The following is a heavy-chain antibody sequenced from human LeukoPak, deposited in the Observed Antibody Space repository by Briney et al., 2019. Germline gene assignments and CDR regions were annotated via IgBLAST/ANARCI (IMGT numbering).Heavy chain of an antibody. CDR2: IKDDGSQK. V-gene: IGHV3-7*01. D-gene: IGHD2-2*01. CDR1: GFTFSSYW. CDR3: ARYKLYHGAFDI. Sequence: GRSLRLSCAASGFTFSSYWMAWVRQAPGKELEWVANIKDDGSQKYYVDSVKGRFTISRDNAENSLYLQMNSLRAEDTAVYYCARYKLYHGAFDIWGQGTMVTVSS. J-gene: IGHJ3*02.